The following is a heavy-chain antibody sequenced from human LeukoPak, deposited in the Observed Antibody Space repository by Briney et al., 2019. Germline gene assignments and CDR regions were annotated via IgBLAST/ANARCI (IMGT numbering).Heavy chain of an antibody. CDR3: AREKGYQVAFDI. Sequence: GGSLRLSCAASGFTFSSYAMHWVRQAPGKGLEWVAVISYDGSNKYYADSVKGRFTISRDNSKNTLYLQMNSLRAEDTAVYYCAREKGYQVAFDIWGQGTMVTVSS. CDR2: ISYDGSNK. CDR1: GFTFSSYA. D-gene: IGHD2-15*01. J-gene: IGHJ3*02. V-gene: IGHV3-30-3*01.